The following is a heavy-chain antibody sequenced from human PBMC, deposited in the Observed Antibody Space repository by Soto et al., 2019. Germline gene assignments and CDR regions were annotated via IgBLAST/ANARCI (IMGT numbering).Heavy chain of an antibody. Sequence: SETLSLTCTVSGGSISSGGYYWSWIRQHPGKGLEWIGYIYYSGSTYYNPSLKSRVTISVDTSKNQFSLKLSSVTAADTAVYYCARTPGPLRIWSDPWGQGTLVTVSS. CDR1: GGSISSGGYY. CDR3: ARTPGPLRIWSDP. CDR2: IYYSGST. J-gene: IGHJ5*02. V-gene: IGHV4-31*03.